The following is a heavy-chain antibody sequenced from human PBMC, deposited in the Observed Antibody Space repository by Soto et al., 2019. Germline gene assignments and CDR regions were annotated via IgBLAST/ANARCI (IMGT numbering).Heavy chain of an antibody. CDR3: ARDGRYREFDY. V-gene: IGHV1-3*01. Sequence: ASVKVSCKASGGTFSSYAISWVRQAPGQRLEWMGWINAGNGNTKYSQKFQGRVTITRDTSASTAYMELSSLRSEDTAVYYCARDGRYREFDYWGQGTLVTVSS. D-gene: IGHD3-16*02. J-gene: IGHJ4*02. CDR1: GGTFSSYA. CDR2: INAGNGNT.